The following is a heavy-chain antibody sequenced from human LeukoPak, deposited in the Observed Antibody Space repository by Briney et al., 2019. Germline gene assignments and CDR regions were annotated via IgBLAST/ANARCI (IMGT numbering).Heavy chain of an antibody. CDR1: GYTSTSYY. J-gene: IGHJ4*02. V-gene: IGHV1-46*01. D-gene: IGHD2-2*01. Sequence: ASVKVSCKASGYTSTSYYMHWVRQAPGQGLEWMGIINPSGGSTSYAQKFQGRVTVTRDTSTSTVYMELSSLRSEDTAVYYCARGRDIVVVPASFDYWGQGTLVTVSS. CDR2: INPSGGST. CDR3: ARGRDIVVVPASFDY.